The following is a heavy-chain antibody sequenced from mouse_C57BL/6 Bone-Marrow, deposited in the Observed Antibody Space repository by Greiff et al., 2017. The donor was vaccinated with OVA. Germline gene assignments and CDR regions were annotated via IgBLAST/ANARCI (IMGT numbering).Heavy chain of an antibody. CDR2: IDPETGGT. CDR3: TGREAYYYGSSPYYFDY. V-gene: IGHV1-15*01. CDR1: GYTFTDYE. J-gene: IGHJ2*01. Sequence: VQLQQSGAELVRPGASVTLSCKASGYTFTDYEMHWVQQTPVHGLEWIGAIDPETGGTAYNQKFKGKAILTADKSSSTAYMELRSLTSEDSAVYYCTGREAYYYGSSPYYFDYWGQGTTLTVSS. D-gene: IGHD1-1*01.